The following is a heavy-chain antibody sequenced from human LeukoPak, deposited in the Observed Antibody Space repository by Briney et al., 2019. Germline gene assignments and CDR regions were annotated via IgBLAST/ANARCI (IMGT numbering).Heavy chain of an antibody. Sequence: SVKVSCKASGGTFSSYAISWVRQAPGQGLEWMGGIIPIFGTANYAQKFQGRVTITTDESTSTAYMELSSLRSEDTAVYYCARALTTRGYCSSTSCYTSFDYWGQGTLVTVSS. CDR1: GGTFSSYA. D-gene: IGHD2-2*02. CDR3: ARALTTRGYCSSTSCYTSFDY. V-gene: IGHV1-69*05. CDR2: IIPIFGTA. J-gene: IGHJ4*02.